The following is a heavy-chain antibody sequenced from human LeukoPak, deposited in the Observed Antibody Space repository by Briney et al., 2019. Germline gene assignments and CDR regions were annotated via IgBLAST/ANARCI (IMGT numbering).Heavy chain of an antibody. V-gene: IGHV3-21*01. D-gene: IGHD3-16*02. Sequence: GSLRLSCAASGFTFSSYSMNWVRQAPGKGLEWVSSISSSSSYIYYADSVKGRFTISRDNAKNSLYLQMNSLRAEDTAVYYCARGAMRLSDRYDYWGQGTLVTVSS. CDR2: ISSSSSYI. CDR1: GFTFSSYS. J-gene: IGHJ4*02. CDR3: ARGAMRLSDRYDY.